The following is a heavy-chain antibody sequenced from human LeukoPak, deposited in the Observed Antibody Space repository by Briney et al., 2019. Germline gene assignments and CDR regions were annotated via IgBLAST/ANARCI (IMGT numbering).Heavy chain of an antibody. CDR3: ARSKLNFDY. CDR2: IYYSGST. Sequence: SETLSLTCAVYGGSFSGYYWSWIRQHPGKGLEWIGYIYYSGSTYYNPSLKSRVTISVDTSKNQFSLKLSSVTAADTAVYYCARSKLNFDYWGQGTLVTVSS. V-gene: IGHV4-31*11. D-gene: IGHD1-7*01. J-gene: IGHJ4*02. CDR1: GGSFSGYY.